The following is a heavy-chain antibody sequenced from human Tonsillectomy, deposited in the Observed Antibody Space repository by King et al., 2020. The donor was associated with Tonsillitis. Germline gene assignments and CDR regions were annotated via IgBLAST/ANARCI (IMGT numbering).Heavy chain of an antibody. D-gene: IGHD3-16*01. J-gene: IGHJ3*02. CDR2: IGGSGGST. Sequence: VQLVESGGGLLQPGGSLRLSWAASGFTFSSYAMRWVRQAPGKGRGGVSAIGGSGGSTYFADSVTGLFTISRDNSKNTLYLQMNSLRAEDTAVYYCAKDSRRGPGAFDIWGQGSMVTVSS. V-gene: IGHV3-23*04. CDR1: GFTFSSYA. CDR3: AKDSRRGPGAFDI.